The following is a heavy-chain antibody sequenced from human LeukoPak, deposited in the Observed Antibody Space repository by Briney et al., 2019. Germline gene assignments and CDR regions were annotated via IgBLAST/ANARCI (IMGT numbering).Heavy chain of an antibody. D-gene: IGHD2-2*01. V-gene: IGHV3-23*01. CDR1: GFTFSSYA. CDR2: ISGSGGNT. Sequence: GGSLRLSCAASGFTFSSYAMSWVRQAPGKGLEWVSTISGSGGNTYYADSVKGRFTISRDNSKNTLYLQVNSLRAEDTAVFYCAKDGTWCSSTSCYAGDWAQGTLVAVSS. J-gene: IGHJ4*02. CDR3: AKDGTWCSSTSCYAGD.